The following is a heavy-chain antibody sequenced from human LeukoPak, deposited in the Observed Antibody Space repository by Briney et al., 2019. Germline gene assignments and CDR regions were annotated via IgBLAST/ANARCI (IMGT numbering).Heavy chain of an antibody. CDR1: GFTFSKAR. CDR3: VRYSGDADY. V-gene: IGHV3-49*04. Sequence: GGSLRLSCAASGFTFSKARMSWVRQAPGKGLEWVGFIRSKDYGGTTEYAASVKGRFTISGDDSKSIAYLQMNSLKSEDTAVYYCVRYSGDADYWGQGTLVTVSS. D-gene: IGHD5-12*01. J-gene: IGHJ4*02. CDR2: IRSKDYGGTT.